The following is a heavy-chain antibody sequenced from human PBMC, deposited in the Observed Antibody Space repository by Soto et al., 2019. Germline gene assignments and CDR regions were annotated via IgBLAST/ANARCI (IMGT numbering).Heavy chain of an antibody. CDR1: GFIFSSNA. D-gene: IGHD1-1*01. CDR2: ISYDGSNK. Sequence: QVRLVESGGGVVQPGRSLRLSCAASGFIFSSNAMHWGRQAPGKGLEWVAVISYDGSNKYYADSVKGRFTISRDNSRNPLFLQRTSRKSEDTAGYYCATQNYWTPLYAYWARGPLFTVSS. CDR3: ATQNYWTPLYAY. V-gene: IGHV3-30-3*01. J-gene: IGHJ4*02.